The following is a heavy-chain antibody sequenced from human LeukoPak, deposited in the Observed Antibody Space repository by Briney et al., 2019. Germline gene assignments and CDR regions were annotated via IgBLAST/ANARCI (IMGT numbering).Heavy chain of an antibody. J-gene: IGHJ5*02. Sequence: ASVKVSCKASGGTFSSYAISWVRQAPGQGLEWMGGISPIFGTANYAQKFHGRVTITADESTSTAYMELSSLRSEDTAVYYCARDSTQYYYDSSGPGDWFDPWGQGTLVTVSS. V-gene: IGHV1-69*13. CDR2: ISPIFGTA. D-gene: IGHD3-22*01. CDR3: ARDSTQYYYDSSGPGDWFDP. CDR1: GGTFSSYA.